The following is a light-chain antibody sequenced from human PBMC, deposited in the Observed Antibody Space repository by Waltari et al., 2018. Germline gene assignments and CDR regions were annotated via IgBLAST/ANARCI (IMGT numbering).Light chain of an antibody. Sequence: QSALTQPASVSGSPGQSITISCTGTSNDVGTYTCVSWYQQHPGKAPKLIIHDATKRPSGVSNRVSGSKSGNTASLTISGLQTEDEADYYCSSCTSTSTLVFGNGTKVTVL. V-gene: IGLV2-14*03. J-gene: IGLJ1*01. CDR2: DAT. CDR3: SSCTSTSTLV. CDR1: SNDVGTYTC.